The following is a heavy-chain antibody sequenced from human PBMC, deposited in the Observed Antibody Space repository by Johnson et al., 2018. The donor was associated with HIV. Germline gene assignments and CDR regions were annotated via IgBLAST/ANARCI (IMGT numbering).Heavy chain of an antibody. CDR1: GFTFSNAW. J-gene: IGHJ3*02. CDR3: TRDFSSGWYSARVAFDI. Sequence: VQLIESGGGVVQPGRSLRLSCAASGFTFSNAWMSWVRQAPGKGLEWVGRIKSKTDGGTTDYAAPVKGRFTISRDDSKSIAYLQMNSLKTEDTAVYYCTRDFSSGWYSARVAFDIWGQGTRVTVSS. CDR2: IKSKTDGGTT. V-gene: IGHV3-15*01. D-gene: IGHD6-19*01.